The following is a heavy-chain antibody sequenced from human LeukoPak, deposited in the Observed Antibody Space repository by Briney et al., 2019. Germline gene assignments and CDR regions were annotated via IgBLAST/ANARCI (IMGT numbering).Heavy chain of an antibody. D-gene: IGHD3-22*01. CDR1: GFTFDDYA. V-gene: IGHV3-9*01. Sequence: GGSLRLSCAASGFTFDDYAMHWVRQAPGKGLKWVSGISWNSGSIGYADSVKGRFTISRDNAKNSLYLQMNSPRAEDTALYYCAKDSSPYDSSGYSDYWGQGTLVTVSS. CDR3: AKDSSPYDSSGYSDY. J-gene: IGHJ4*02. CDR2: ISWNSGSI.